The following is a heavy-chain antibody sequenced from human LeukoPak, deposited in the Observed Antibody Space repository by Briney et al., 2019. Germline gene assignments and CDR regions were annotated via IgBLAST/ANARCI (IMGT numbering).Heavy chain of an antibody. CDR3: ARGEGSFDY. CDR2: INQSGST. CDR1: GGSFSGYY. Sequence: SETLSLTCAVYGGSFSGYYWSWIRQPPGKGLEWIGEINQSGSTNYNPSLKSRVTISVDTSKNQFSLKLSSVTAADTAVYYCARGEGSFDYWGQGTLVTVSS. V-gene: IGHV4-34*01. J-gene: IGHJ4*02. D-gene: IGHD2-15*01.